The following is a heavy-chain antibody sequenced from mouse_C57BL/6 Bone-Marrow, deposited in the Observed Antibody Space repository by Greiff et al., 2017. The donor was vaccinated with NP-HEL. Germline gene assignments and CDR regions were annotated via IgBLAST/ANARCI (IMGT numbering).Heavy chain of an antibody. CDR1: GFTFSRYA. CDR2: ISSGGDYI. CDR3: TRDIYYYGSSPTPYFDV. J-gene: IGHJ1*03. Sequence: EVQLVESGEGLVKPGGSLKLSCAASGFTFSRYAMSWVRQTPEKRLEWVAYISSGGDYIYYADTVKGRFTISRDNARNTLYLQMSSLKSEDTAMYYCTRDIYYYGSSPTPYFDVWGTGTTVTVSS. D-gene: IGHD1-1*01. V-gene: IGHV5-9-1*02.